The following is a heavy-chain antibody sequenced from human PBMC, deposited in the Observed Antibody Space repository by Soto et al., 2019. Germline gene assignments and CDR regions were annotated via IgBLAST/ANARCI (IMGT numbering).Heavy chain of an antibody. CDR3: ARGRGYSYGSFDY. D-gene: IGHD5-18*01. J-gene: IGHJ4*02. CDR2: IWYDGSNK. CDR1: GFTFSSYG. Sequence: SLRLSCAASGFTFSSYGMHWGRQAPGKGLEWVAVIWYDGSNKYYADSVKGRFTISRDNSKNTLYLQMNSLRAEDTAVYYCARGRGYSYGSFDYWGQGTLVTVSS. V-gene: IGHV3-33*08.